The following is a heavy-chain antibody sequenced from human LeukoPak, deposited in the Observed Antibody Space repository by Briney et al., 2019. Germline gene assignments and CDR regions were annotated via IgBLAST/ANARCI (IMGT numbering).Heavy chain of an antibody. V-gene: IGHV4-39*01. CDR1: GGSISSSSYY. J-gene: IGHJ4*02. CDR2: IYYSGST. D-gene: IGHD6-13*01. CDR3: ATHSSSWGEFDY. Sequence: PSETLSLTCTVSGGSISSSSYYWGWIRQPPGKGLEWIGSIYYSGSTYYSPSLKSRVTISVETSKNQFSLELSSVTAADTAVYYCATHSSSWGEFDYWGQGTLVTVSS.